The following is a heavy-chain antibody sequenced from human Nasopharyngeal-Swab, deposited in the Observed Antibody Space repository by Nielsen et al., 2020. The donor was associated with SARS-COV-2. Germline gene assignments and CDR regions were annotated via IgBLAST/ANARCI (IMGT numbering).Heavy chain of an antibody. D-gene: IGHD6-13*01. CDR1: GFTFDDYA. CDR3: AKGIAAAGSRCLDY. J-gene: IGHJ4*02. Sequence: GGSLRLSCATSGFTFDDYAMHWVRQAPGKGLEWVSDISWSSVSIGYADSVKGRFTISRDNAKNSLYLQMNSLRAEDTALYYCAKGIAAAGSRCLDYWGQGTLVTVSS. V-gene: IGHV3-9*01. CDR2: ISWSSVSI.